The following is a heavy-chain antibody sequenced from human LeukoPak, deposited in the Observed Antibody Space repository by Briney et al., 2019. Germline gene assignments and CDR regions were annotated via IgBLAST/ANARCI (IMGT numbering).Heavy chain of an antibody. V-gene: IGHV1-69*13. CDR3: ARENSTGSYLIDY. J-gene: IGHJ4*02. CDR2: IIPIFGTA. Sequence: SVKVSCKASGGTFSSYAISWVRQAPGQGLEWMGGIIPIFGTANYAQKFQGRVTITADESTSTAYMDLSSLRSEDTAVYYCARENSTGSYLIDYWGQGTLVTVSS. D-gene: IGHD1-1*01. CDR1: GGTFSSYA.